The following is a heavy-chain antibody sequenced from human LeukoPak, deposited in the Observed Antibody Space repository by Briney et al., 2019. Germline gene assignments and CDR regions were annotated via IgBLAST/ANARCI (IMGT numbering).Heavy chain of an antibody. V-gene: IGHV3-30-3*01. CDR2: ISYDGSNK. CDR3: ARVQKPYYYGSGRYDLDY. J-gene: IGHJ4*02. Sequence: GGSLRLSCAASGFTFSSYAMSWVRQAPGKGLEWVAVISYDGSNKYYADSVKGRFTISRDNSKNTLYLQMNSLRAEDTAVYYCARVQKPYYYGSGRYDLDYWGQGTLVTVSS. D-gene: IGHD3-10*01. CDR1: GFTFSSYA.